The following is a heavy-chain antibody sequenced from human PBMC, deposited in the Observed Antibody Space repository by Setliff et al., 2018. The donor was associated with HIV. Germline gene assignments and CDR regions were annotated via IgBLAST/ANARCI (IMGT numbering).Heavy chain of an antibody. V-gene: IGHV3-23*01. D-gene: IGHD2-2*01. CDR2: IGVSGYTT. CDR1: GGSMSSNN. J-gene: IGHJ4*02. CDR3: AKYATPGPSRIFDY. Sequence: ETLSLTCAVSGGSMSSNNWWSWVRQAPGKGLEWLSYIGVSGYTTYYPDSVKGRFTISRDNSKNMLSLQLNSLRADDTAVYYCAKYATPGPSRIFDYWDPGALVTVSS.